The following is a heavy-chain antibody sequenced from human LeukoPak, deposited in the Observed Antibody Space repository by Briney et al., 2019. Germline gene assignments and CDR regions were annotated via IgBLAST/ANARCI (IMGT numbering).Heavy chain of an antibody. CDR3: ARVMSASVWRSYGSYYYYYYMDI. CDR2: IKQDGSEK. Sequence: GXXLRLSCAASGFTFSSYWMSWVRQAPGKGLEWVANIKQDGSEKYSVDSVKGLFTISRDNAKNSLYMQMNSLRAEDTAVYYCARVMSASVWRSYGSYYYYYYMDIWGKGTTVTVSS. D-gene: IGHD3-16*01. V-gene: IGHV3-7*01. J-gene: IGHJ6*03. CDR1: GFTFSSYW.